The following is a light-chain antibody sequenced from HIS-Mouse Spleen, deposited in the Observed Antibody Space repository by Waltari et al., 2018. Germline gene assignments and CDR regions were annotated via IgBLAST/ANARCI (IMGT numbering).Light chain of an antibody. CDR3: CSYAGSSTWV. CDR1: SSDVGSYNL. Sequence: QSALTQPASVSGSPGQSITISCTGTSSDVGSYNLVSWYQQHPGKATKLMIYEGSKRPSGVSNRFSGASSGNTASLTIAGLQAEDEADYYCCSYAGSSTWVFGGGTKLTVL. V-gene: IGLV2-23*01. J-gene: IGLJ3*02. CDR2: EGS.